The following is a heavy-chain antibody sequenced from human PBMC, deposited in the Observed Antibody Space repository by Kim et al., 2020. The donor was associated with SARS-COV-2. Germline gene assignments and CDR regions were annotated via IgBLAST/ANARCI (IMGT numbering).Heavy chain of an antibody. J-gene: IGHJ5*02. CDR2: INAGNGNT. CDR3: ARDDSSWYRWFDP. D-gene: IGHD6-13*01. CDR1: GYTFTSYA. Sequence: ASVKVSCKASGYTFTSYAMHWVRQAPGQRLEWMGWINAGNGNTKYSQKFQGRVTITRDTSASTAYMELSSLRSEDTAVYYCARDDSSWYRWFDPWGQGTLVTVSS. V-gene: IGHV1-3*01.